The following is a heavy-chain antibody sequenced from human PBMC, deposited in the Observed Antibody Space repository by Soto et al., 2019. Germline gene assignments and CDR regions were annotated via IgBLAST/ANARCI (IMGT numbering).Heavy chain of an antibody. J-gene: IGHJ4*02. CDR1: GYNFIGQY. V-gene: IGHV1-46*01. CDR3: ARLFGVHNTLPFWLGYFYY. Sequence: QVQLVQSGAEVKKPGASVKISCKASGYNFIGQYIHWVRQAPGQGLEWMGIINPSGGSTTYAQKFQGRVVMTSDASTSTVYVELSSLTSEDTAIYFCARLFGVHNTLPFWLGYFYYWGQGTLVTVSS. CDR2: INPSGGST. D-gene: IGHD3-3*01.